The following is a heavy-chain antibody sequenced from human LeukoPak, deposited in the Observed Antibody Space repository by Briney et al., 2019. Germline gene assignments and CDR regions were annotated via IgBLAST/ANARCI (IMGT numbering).Heavy chain of an antibody. CDR1: GFTLSSYW. Sequence: GGSLRLSCAASGFTLSSYWMHWVRQAPGKGLVWVSRINSDGSSTTYADAVKGRFTISRDNAKNTLYLQMNSLRAEDTAVYYCARGNAHAFDIWGQGTMVTVSS. D-gene: IGHD1-1*01. CDR3: ARGNAHAFDI. V-gene: IGHV3-74*01. CDR2: INSDGSST. J-gene: IGHJ3*02.